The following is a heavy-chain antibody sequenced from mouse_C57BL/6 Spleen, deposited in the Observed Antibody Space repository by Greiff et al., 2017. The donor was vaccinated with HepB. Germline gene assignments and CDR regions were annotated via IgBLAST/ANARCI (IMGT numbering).Heavy chain of an antibody. J-gene: IGHJ1*03. CDR2: INPNNGGT. Sequence: EVQLQQSGPELVKPGASVKISCKASGYTFTDYYMNWVKQSHGKSLEWIGDINPNNGGTSYNQKFKGKATLTVDKSSSTAYMELRSLTSEDSAVYYCARDGGLRRKYFDVWGTGTTVTVSS. D-gene: IGHD2-4*01. CDR3: ARDGGLRRKYFDV. V-gene: IGHV1-26*01. CDR1: GYTFTDYY.